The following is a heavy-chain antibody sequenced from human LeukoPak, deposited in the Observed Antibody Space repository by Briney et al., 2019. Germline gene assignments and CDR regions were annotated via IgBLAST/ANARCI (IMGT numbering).Heavy chain of an antibody. CDR1: GFTFSDYY. J-gene: IGHJ3*02. V-gene: IGHV3-11*01. CDR3: ARVVRHGYNYDAFDI. CDR2: ISSSGSTI. Sequence: PGGSLRLSCAASGFTFSDYYMSWIRQAPGKGLEWVSYISSSGSTIYHADSVKGRFTISRDNAKNSLYLQMNSLRAEDTAVYYCARVVRHGYNYDAFDIWGQGTMVTVSS. D-gene: IGHD5-24*01.